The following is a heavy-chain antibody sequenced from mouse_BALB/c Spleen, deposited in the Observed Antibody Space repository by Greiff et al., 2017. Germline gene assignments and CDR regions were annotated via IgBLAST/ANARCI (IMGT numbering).Heavy chain of an antibody. CDR3: AGGYDGGYYYAMDY. D-gene: IGHD2-2*01. CDR1: GDSITSGY. Sequence: DVKLQESGPSLVKPSQTLSLTCSVTGDSITSGYWNWIRKFPGNKLEYMGYISYSGSTYYNPSLKSRISITRDTSKNQYYLQLNSVTTEDTATYYCAGGYDGGYYYAMDYWGQGTSVTVSS. J-gene: IGHJ4*01. V-gene: IGHV3-8*02. CDR2: ISYSGST.